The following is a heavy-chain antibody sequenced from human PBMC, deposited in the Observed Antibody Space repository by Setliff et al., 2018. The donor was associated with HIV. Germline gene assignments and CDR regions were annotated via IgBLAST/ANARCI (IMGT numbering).Heavy chain of an antibody. CDR2: ISSSGSTI. Sequence: QPGGSLRLSCAASGFTFSDFWMNWVRQAPGKGLEWVSYISSSGSTIYYADSVKGRFTISRDNAKNSLYLQMNSLRAEDTAVYYCARDTTYYYGSGSHHWGQGTLVTISS. CDR3: ARDTTYYYGSGSHH. D-gene: IGHD3-10*01. J-gene: IGHJ4*02. CDR1: GFTFSDFW. V-gene: IGHV3-48*03.